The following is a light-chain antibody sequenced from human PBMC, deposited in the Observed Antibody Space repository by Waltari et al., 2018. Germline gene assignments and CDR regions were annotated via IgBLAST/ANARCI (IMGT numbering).Light chain of an antibody. J-gene: IGLJ3*02. CDR2: ANT. CDR1: TSNTGAGYD. CDR3: QSYDKILSAWV. Sequence: QSVLTQPPSVSGAPGQRVTVSCTGSTSNTGAGYDVQWYQQFPGRAPRLVIYANTYRPSGVPDRFSATKSGSSASLAITGLRAEDEADYYCQSYDKILSAWVFGGGTKVTVL. V-gene: IGLV1-40*01.